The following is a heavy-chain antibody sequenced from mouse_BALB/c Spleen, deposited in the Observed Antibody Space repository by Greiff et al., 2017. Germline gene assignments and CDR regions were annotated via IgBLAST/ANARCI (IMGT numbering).Heavy chain of an antibody. D-gene: IGHD1-1*01. CDR2: ILPGSGST. CDR1: GYTFSSYW. CDR3: ARCYGFYYFDY. Sequence: VQRVESGAELMKPGASVKISCKATGYTFSSYWIEWVKQRPGHGLEWIGEILPGSGSTNYNEKFKGKATFTADTSSNTAYMQLSSLTSEDSAVYYCARCYGFYYFDYWGQGTTLTVSS. J-gene: IGHJ2*01. V-gene: IGHV1-9*01.